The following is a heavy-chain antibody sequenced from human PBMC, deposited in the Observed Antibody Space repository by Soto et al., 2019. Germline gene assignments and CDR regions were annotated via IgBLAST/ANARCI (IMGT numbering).Heavy chain of an antibody. V-gene: IGHV3-53*02. CDR3: ARSRGVIVNFDY. CDR1: GFTVSSKY. CDR2: IYSGGST. J-gene: IGHJ4*02. Sequence: EVQLVETGGGLIQPGGSLRLSCAASGFTVSSKYMSWVRQAPGKGLEWVSVIYSGGSTYYADSVKGRFTISRDNSKNTLYLQMNSLRAEDTAVYYCARSRGVIVNFDYWGQGTLVTVSS. D-gene: IGHD3-16*02.